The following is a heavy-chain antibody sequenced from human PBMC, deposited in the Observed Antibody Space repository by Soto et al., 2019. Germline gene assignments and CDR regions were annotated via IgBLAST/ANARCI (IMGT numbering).Heavy chain of an antibody. D-gene: IGHD1-26*01. Sequence: EVKLVETGGALIQPGGSLTLSCAVSGFTVSTNYMAWVRQGPGKGLEWVSVIYTGGTTYYADSVTGRFTFSRDTSKNILYLHLNSLTTDDTAVYYCARAWGYYFESWGQGTLVAVSS. J-gene: IGHJ4*02. V-gene: IGHV3-53*02. CDR3: ARAWGYYFES. CDR1: GFTVSTNY. CDR2: IYTGGTT.